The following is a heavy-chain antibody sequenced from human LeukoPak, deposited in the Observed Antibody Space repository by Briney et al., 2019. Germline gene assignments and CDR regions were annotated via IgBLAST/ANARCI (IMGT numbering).Heavy chain of an antibody. J-gene: IGHJ5*02. CDR1: GFPFSDYW. V-gene: IGHV3-7*01. Sequence: GGSLRLSCAASGFPFSDYWVNWVRQAPGKGLEWVANINKEGSEKYYVDSVKGRFTISRDNAENSLYLQMNSLRAEDTAVYYCLRDYGGSWGQGTLVTVSS. CDR2: INKEGSEK. D-gene: IGHD4-23*01. CDR3: LRDYGGS.